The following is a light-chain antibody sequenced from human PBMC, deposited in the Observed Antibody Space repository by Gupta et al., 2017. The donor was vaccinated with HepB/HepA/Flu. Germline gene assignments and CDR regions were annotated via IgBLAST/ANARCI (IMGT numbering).Light chain of an antibody. V-gene: IGLV1-40*01. J-gene: IGLJ2*01. CDR2: GNT. Sequence: QSMLTQPPSVSGAPGQRVTISCTGSSSNIGAGSDVPWYQQLPGTAPKLFIYGNTNRPSGVPDRFSGSKSGTSASLAITGLQAEDEADYYCQSYDSSLRGTVFGGGTKLTVL. CDR1: SSNIGAGSD. CDR3: QSYDSSLRGTV.